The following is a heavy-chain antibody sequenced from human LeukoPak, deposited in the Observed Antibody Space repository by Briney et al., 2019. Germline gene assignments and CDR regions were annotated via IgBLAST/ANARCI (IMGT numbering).Heavy chain of an antibody. CDR3: ARDFGPPPGITAAGRSPPDY. D-gene: IGHD6-13*01. CDR1: GYTFTSYG. V-gene: IGHV1-18*01. CDR2: ISAYNGNT. J-gene: IGHJ4*02. Sequence: GASVKVSCKASGYTFTSYGISWARQAPGQGLEWMGWISAYNGNTNYAQKLQGRVTMTTDTSTSTAYMELRSLRSDDTAVYYCARDFGPPPGITAAGRSPPDYWGQGTLVTVSS.